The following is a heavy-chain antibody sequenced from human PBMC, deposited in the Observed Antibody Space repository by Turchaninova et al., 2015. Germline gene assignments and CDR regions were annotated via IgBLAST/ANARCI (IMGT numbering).Heavy chain of an antibody. D-gene: IGHD5-12*01. J-gene: IGHJ5*02. CDR2: INAGSGNT. V-gene: IGHV1-3*01. Sequence: QVQLVQSGAEVKKPGASVKVSCKASGYTFPNYAMHWVRQAPGQRREWMGWINAGSGNTRYSERFQARVTITRDTSANTVYMDLRGLTSEDTAVYYCARSSGYDSNYFDPWGQGALVTVSS. CDR3: ARSSGYDSNYFDP. CDR1: GYTFPNYA.